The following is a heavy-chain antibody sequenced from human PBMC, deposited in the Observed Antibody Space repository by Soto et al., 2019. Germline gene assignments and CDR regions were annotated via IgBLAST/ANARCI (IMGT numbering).Heavy chain of an antibody. D-gene: IGHD1-26*01. CDR2: ISHDGSKQ. Sequence: QIQLVESGGGVVQPGKSLRLSCAASGFTFSTYGMHWVRQAPGKGLEWVAVISHDGSKQYYGDSVKGRFTISRDNSKNSLYLQMNNVRPEDTARYYCAKGALGVTWGAFDFCGQGTLVAVSS. CDR3: AKGALGVTWGAFDF. V-gene: IGHV3-30*18. CDR1: GFTFSTYG. J-gene: IGHJ3*01.